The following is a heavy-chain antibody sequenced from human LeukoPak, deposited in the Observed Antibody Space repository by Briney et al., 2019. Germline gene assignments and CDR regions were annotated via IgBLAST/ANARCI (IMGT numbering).Heavy chain of an antibody. J-gene: IGHJ3*02. CDR2: ISWHSGSI. D-gene: IGHD3-22*01. CDR1: GFTFDDYA. CDR3: AKDTGGYYYDAFDI. V-gene: IGHV3-9*03. Sequence: GGSLRLSCAASGFTFDDYAMHWVRQAPGKGLEWVSGISWHSGSIGYADSVKGRFTISRDNAKNSLYLQMNSLRAEDMALYYCAKDTGGYYYDAFDIWGQGTMVTVSS.